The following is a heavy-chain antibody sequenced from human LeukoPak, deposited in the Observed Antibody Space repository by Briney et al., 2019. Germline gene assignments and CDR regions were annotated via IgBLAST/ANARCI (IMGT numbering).Heavy chain of an antibody. CDR1: GGSISSYY. CDR3: ASFLDDCSGTYGIDY. J-gene: IGHJ4*02. Sequence: SETLSLTCTVSGGSISSYYWSWIRQPAGNGLEWIGRIYTSGSTNYNPSLKSRVTMSVDTSKNQFSLKLSSVTAADTAVYYCASFLDDCSGTYGIDYWGQGTLVTVSS. D-gene: IGHD3-22*01. CDR2: IYTSGST. V-gene: IGHV4-4*07.